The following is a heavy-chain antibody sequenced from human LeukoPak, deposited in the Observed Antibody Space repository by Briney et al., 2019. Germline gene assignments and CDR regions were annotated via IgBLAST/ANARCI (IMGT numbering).Heavy chain of an antibody. D-gene: IGHD1-26*01. Sequence: GGSLRLSCAASGFTFSSYGMHWVRQAPGKGLEWVAVISYDGSNKYYADSAKGRFTISRDNSKNTLYLQMNSLRAEDTAVYYCAKGTRYQVGPPFDYWGQGTLVTVSS. CDR1: GFTFSSYG. J-gene: IGHJ4*02. CDR2: ISYDGSNK. CDR3: AKGTRYQVGPPFDY. V-gene: IGHV3-30*18.